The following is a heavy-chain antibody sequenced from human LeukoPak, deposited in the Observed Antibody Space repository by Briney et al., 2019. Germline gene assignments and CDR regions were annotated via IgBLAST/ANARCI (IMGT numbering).Heavy chain of an antibody. CDR2: TYYRSKWYN. D-gene: IGHD2/OR15-2a*01. CDR3: ARYVTSGRSFDS. J-gene: IGHJ4*02. V-gene: IGHV6-1*01. Sequence: SQTLSLTCAISGDSVSSNSATWNWFRQSPSRGLECLGRTYYRSKWYNDYAISVKSRITINPDTSKNQFSLQLNSVTPEDTAVCYCARYVTSGRSFDSWGQGTLVTVSS. CDR1: GDSVSSNSAT.